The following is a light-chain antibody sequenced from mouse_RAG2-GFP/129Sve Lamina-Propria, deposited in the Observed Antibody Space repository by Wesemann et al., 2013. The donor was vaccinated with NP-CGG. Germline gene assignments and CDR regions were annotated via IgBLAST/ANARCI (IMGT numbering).Light chain of an antibody. CDR1: QSVLYSSNQKNY. J-gene: IGKJ2*01. Sequence: NIMMTQSPSSLAVSAGEKVTMSCKSSQSVLYSSNQKNYLAWYQQKPGQSPKLLIYWASTRHTGVPDRFTGSGSGTDFTLTISNMQSEDLADYFCQQYSSYPYTFGGGTKLEIK. CDR3: QQYSSYPYT. CDR2: WAS. V-gene: IGKV8-27*01.